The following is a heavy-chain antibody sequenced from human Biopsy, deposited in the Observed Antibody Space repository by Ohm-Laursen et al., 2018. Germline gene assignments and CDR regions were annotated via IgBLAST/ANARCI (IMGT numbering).Heavy chain of an antibody. CDR1: GASVTSGSYY. Sequence: TLSLTCTVSGASVTSGSYYWSWIRQPPGKGLQWNGYVYYTGSTDYNPSLQSRVTISVDTSKNHFSLRLRSVTPADTAIYYCARDRGYYSDRTVPGYFDLWGRGTLVTVSS. CDR3: ARDRGYYSDRTVPGYFDL. D-gene: IGHD3-22*01. J-gene: IGHJ2*01. CDR2: VYYTGST. V-gene: IGHV4-61*03.